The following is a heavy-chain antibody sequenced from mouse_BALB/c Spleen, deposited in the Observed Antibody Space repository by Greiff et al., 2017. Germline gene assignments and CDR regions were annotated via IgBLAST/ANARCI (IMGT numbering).Heavy chain of an antibody. CDR1: GYSFTSYW. V-gene: IGHV1-5*01. CDR3: TREEGFITTVVATDYFDY. D-gene: IGHD1-1*01. J-gene: IGHJ2*01. CDR2: IYPGNSDT. Sequence: VQLQQSGTVLARPGASVKMSCKASGYSFTSYWMHWVKQRPGQGLEWIGAIYPGNSDTSYNQKFKGKAKLTAVTSASTAYMELSSLTNEDSAVYYCTREEGFITTVVATDYFDYWGQGTTLTVSS.